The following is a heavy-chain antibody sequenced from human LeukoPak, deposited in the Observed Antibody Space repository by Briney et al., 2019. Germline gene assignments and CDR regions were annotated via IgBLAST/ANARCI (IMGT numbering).Heavy chain of an antibody. D-gene: IGHD3-3*01. CDR2: ISSSSSYI. V-gene: IGHV3-21*01. CDR1: GFTFSSYS. CDR3: ARDQGYYDFWSGYSDY. Sequence: GGSLRLSCAASGFTFSSYSMNWVRQAPEKGLEWVSSISSSSSYIYYADSVKGRFTISRDNAKNSLYLQMNSLRAEDTAVYYCARDQGYYDFWSGYSDYWGQGTLVTVSS. J-gene: IGHJ4*02.